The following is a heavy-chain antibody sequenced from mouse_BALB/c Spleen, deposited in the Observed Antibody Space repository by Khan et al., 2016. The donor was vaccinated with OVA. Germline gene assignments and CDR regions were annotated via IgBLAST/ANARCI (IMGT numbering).Heavy chain of an antibody. CDR3: VREAYRYDEYYFDY. CDR2: ISSGGTP. D-gene: IGHD2-14*01. V-gene: IGHV5-6-5*01. J-gene: IGHJ2*01. CDR1: GFTFSSYV. Sequence: EVELVESGGDLVKPGGSLKLSCAVSGFTFSSYVMSWVRQTPEKRLEWVASISSGGTPAYPDSLKGRFTISRDNARNIMYLQMSSLWSEDTAMYYCVREAYRYDEYYFDYWGQGTTLTVSS.